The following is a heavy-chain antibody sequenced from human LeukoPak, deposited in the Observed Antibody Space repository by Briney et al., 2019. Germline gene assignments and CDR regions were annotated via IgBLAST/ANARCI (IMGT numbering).Heavy chain of an antibody. Sequence: SQTLSLTCTVSGGSISSGSYYWSWIRQPAGKGLEWIGRIYTSGSTNYHPSLKSRATISVDTSKNQFSLKLSSVTAADTAVYYCARVTYYYDSSGYGIDPWGQGTLVTVSS. V-gene: IGHV4-61*02. D-gene: IGHD3-22*01. CDR3: ARVTYYYDSSGYGIDP. CDR1: GGSISSGSYY. CDR2: IYTSGST. J-gene: IGHJ5*02.